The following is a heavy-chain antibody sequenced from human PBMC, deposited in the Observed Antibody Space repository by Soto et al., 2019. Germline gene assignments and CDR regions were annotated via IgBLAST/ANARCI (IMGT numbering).Heavy chain of an antibody. Sequence: SETLSLTCTVSGGSISSSTYYWGWIRQPPGKGLEWIASISSSGNIYFNPSLKSRVTISVDTSKNQFSLKVTSVTAADTAVYYCARNEWELRDPLDYWGQVTLVTVSS. CDR3: ARNEWELRDPLDY. V-gene: IGHV4-39*01. J-gene: IGHJ4*02. CDR1: GGSISSSTYY. CDR2: ISSSGNI. D-gene: IGHD1-26*01.